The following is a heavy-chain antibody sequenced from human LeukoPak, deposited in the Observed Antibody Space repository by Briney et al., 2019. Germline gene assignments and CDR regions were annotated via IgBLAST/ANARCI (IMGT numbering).Heavy chain of an antibody. V-gene: IGHV3-74*01. J-gene: IGHJ3*02. CDR3: ARDDVSPQAFDI. Sequence: GGSLRLSCAASGFPLSSYWMHWVRQAPGKGLEWVAQIRADGTRIVYGDSVKGRFTISRDNARNMLFLQVNSLRPEDSAVYYCARDDVSPQAFDIWGQGTMVTVSS. D-gene: IGHD2/OR15-2a*01. CDR2: IRADGTRI. CDR1: GFPLSSYW.